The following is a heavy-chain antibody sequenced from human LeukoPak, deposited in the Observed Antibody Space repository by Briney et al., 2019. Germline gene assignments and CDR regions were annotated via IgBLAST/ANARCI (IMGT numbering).Heavy chain of an antibody. Sequence: GGSLRLSCAASGFTFSSYAMSWVRQAPGKGLEWVSAISGSGGSTYYADSVKGRFTISRDNSKNTLYLQMSSLRAEDTAAYYCAKSDIVVVPAALRWGQGTLVTVSS. CDR1: GFTFSSYA. CDR3: AKSDIVVVPAALR. D-gene: IGHD2-2*01. CDR2: ISGSGGST. V-gene: IGHV3-23*01. J-gene: IGHJ4*02.